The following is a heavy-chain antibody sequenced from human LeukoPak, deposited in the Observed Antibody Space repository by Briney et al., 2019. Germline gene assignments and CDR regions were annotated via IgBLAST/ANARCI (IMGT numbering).Heavy chain of an antibody. CDR2: IYSGGST. D-gene: IGHD1-26*01. V-gene: IGHV3-66*02. J-gene: IGHJ5*02. CDR1: GFTVSSNY. Sequence: GSLRLSCAASGFTVSSNYMSWVRQAPGKGLEWVSVIYSGGSTYYADSVKGRFTISRDNSENTLYLQMNSLRAEDTAVYYCAKGGSYTNWFDPWGQGTLVTVSS. CDR3: AKGGSYTNWFDP.